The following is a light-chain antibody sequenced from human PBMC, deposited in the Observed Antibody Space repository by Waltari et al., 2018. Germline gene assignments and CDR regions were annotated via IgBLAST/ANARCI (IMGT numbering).Light chain of an antibody. CDR3: ATWDDSLTGV. J-gene: IGLJ2*01. Sequence: QSVLTQPPSASGTPGQRVTISCSGTSSNSGTNFLFCYQQLPGTAPKLLIYRDDQRPSGVPDRFSGSRSGTSASLAISGLRSEDEAHYYCATWDDSLTGVFGGGTKLTVL. V-gene: IGLV1-47*01. CDR1: SSNSGTNF. CDR2: RDD.